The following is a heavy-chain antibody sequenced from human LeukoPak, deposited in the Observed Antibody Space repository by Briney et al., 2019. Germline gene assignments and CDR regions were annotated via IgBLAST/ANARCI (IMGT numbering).Heavy chain of an antibody. CDR3: ARVGCSSTSCYFSMGV. J-gene: IGHJ6*02. CDR2: TYYRSKWYN. Sequence: SQTLSLTCAISGDSVSSNSAAWNWIRQSPSRGLEWLGRTYYRSKWYNDYAVSVKSRITINPDTSKNQFSLQLNSVTPEDTAVYYCARVGCSSTSCYFSMGVWGQGTTVTVSS. V-gene: IGHV6-1*01. CDR1: GDSVSSNSAA. D-gene: IGHD2-2*01.